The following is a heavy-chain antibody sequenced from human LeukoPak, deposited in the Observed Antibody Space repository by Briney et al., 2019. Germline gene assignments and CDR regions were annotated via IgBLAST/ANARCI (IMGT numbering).Heavy chain of an antibody. CDR3: AKDLYRVSDALWFGELMG. D-gene: IGHD3-10*01. CDR1: GFTFSDYY. Sequence: PGGSLRLSCAASGFTFSDYYMSWIRQAPGKGLEWVSTISGSGSRTYYVDSVKGRFTISRDNSKNTLYLQMNSLRAEDTAVYFCAKDLYRVSDALWFGELMGWGQGTLVTVSS. J-gene: IGHJ4*02. V-gene: IGHV3-23*01. CDR2: ISGSGSRT.